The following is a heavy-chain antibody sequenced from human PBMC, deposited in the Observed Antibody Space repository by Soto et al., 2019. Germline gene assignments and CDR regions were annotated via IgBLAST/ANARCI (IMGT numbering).Heavy chain of an antibody. CDR3: AREGSDSSGYYYFDY. V-gene: IGHV4-34*01. CDR2: INHSGST. D-gene: IGHD3-22*01. CDR1: GGSFSGYY. Sequence: SETLSLTCAVYGGSFSGYYWSWTRQPPGKGLEWIGEINHSGSTNYNPSLKSRVTISVDTSKNQFSLKLSSVTAADTAVYYCAREGSDSSGYYYFDYWGQGTLVTVSS. J-gene: IGHJ4*02.